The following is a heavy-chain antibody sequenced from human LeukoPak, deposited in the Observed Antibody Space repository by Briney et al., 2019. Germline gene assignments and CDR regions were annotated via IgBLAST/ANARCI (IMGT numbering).Heavy chain of an antibody. Sequence: PSETLSLTCAVYGGSFSGYYWSWIRQPPRKGLEWIGYIYYSGSTNYNPSLKSRVTISVDTSKNQFSLKLSSVTAADTAVYYCARHGSTYALRNWGQGTLVTVSS. J-gene: IGHJ4*02. CDR2: IYYSGST. V-gene: IGHV4-59*08. D-gene: IGHD2-2*01. CDR1: GGSFSGYY. CDR3: ARHGSTYALRN.